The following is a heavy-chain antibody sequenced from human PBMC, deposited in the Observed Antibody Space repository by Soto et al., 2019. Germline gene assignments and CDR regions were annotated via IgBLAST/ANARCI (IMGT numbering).Heavy chain of an antibody. D-gene: IGHD1-26*01. CDR2: INPSGGST. Sequence: QVQLVQSGAEVKKPGASVKVSCKASGYTFTSYYMHWVRQAPGQGLEWMGIINPSGGSTSYAQKFQGRVTRTRDTSTRTVYMELSSLRSEDTAVYYCAREGGGGSYWSYYYGMDVWGQGTTVTVSS. V-gene: IGHV1-46*01. CDR1: GYTFTSYY. CDR3: AREGGGGSYWSYYYGMDV. J-gene: IGHJ6*02.